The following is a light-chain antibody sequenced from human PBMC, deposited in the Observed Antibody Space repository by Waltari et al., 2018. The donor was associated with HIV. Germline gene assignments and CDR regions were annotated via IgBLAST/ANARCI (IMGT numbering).Light chain of an antibody. Sequence: QSALTQPASVSASPGQSITISCTRTSSDVGAYDYVSWYQYHPGKAPKLMISEVSSRPSWVSTRFSGSKSGNTASLPISGLQAEDEADYYCCSYTSSGTLVFGGGTKLTVL. V-gene: IGLV2-14*01. CDR1: SSDVGAYDY. CDR3: CSYTSSGTLV. J-gene: IGLJ2*01. CDR2: EVS.